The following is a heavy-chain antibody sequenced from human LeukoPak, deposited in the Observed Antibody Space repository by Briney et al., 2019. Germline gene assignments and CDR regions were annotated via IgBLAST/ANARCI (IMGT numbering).Heavy chain of an antibody. Sequence: PSETLSLTCTVSGGSISNYHWSWIRQPAGKGLEWIGQIHTSGSTNYNPPLKSRVSMSIDTTEDQVSLTIRSVTAADTAFYYCARRDISSGWSFDYWGQRTLVTVSS. D-gene: IGHD6-19*01. CDR1: GGSISNYH. CDR2: IHTSGST. J-gene: IGHJ4*01. CDR3: ARRDISSGWSFDY. V-gene: IGHV4-4*07.